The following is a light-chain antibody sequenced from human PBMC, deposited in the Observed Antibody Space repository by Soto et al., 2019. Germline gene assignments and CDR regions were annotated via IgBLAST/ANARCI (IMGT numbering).Light chain of an antibody. V-gene: IGLV1-40*01. CDR3: QYYDSSLGGSGV. CDR2: GHN. Sequence: QSALTQPPSGRGAPGQRVTMSCTGSYSNIGSGYEVHWYQQIPGTAPKLLISGHNNRPSGVPDRFFGSKSGASASLTIIGLQAEDEADYYCQYYDSSLGGSGVFGGGTKVTVL. J-gene: IGLJ3*02. CDR1: YSNIGSGYE.